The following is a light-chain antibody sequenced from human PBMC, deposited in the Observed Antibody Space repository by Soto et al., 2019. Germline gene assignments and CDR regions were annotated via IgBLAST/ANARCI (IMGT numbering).Light chain of an antibody. CDR2: DVS. Sequence: QSALTQPASVSGSPGQSITISCTGTSSDVGGYNYVSWYQQHPGKAPKLMIYDVSNRPSGVSNRFSGSKSGNTASLTTSGLQAEDEADYYCSSYTSRSTLDVFGTGTKVTVL. CDR3: SSYTSRSTLDV. CDR1: SSDVGGYNY. J-gene: IGLJ1*01. V-gene: IGLV2-14*01.